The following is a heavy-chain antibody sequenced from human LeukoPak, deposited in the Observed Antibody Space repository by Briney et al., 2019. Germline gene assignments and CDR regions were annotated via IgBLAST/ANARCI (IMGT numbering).Heavy chain of an antibody. CDR1: GFTFSNAW. Sequence: GGSLRLSCAASGFTFSNAWMSWVRQAPGKGLEWVGRIKSKTDGGTTDYAAPVKGRFTISRDDSKNTLYLQMNSLKTEDTAVYYCTTAAAGRLLYYYYGTDVWGQGTTVTVSS. CDR2: IKSKTDGGTT. CDR3: TTAAAGRLLYYYYGTDV. J-gene: IGHJ6*02. V-gene: IGHV3-15*01. D-gene: IGHD6-13*01.